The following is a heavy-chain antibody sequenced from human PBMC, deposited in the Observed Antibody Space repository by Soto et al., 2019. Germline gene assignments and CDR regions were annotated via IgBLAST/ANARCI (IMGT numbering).Heavy chain of an antibody. D-gene: IGHD5-18*01. Sequence: PGGSLRLSCAASGFTVSSNYMSWVRQAPGKGLEWVSVIYSGGSTYYADSVKGRFTISRDNSKNTLYLQMNSLRAEDTAVYYCARDRIQLWFPYYYYGMDVWGQGTTVTVSS. CDR3: ARDRIQLWFPYYYYGMDV. CDR1: GFTVSSNY. J-gene: IGHJ6*02. CDR2: IYSGGST. V-gene: IGHV3-53*01.